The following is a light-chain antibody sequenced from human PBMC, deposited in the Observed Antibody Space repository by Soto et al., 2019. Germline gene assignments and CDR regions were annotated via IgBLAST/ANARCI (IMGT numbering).Light chain of an antibody. J-gene: IGKJ2*01. CDR2: GAS. V-gene: IGKV3-20*01. Sequence: ETVLTQSPGTLSLSPGERATLSCRASQSVRTSYLAWYQQKPGQAPRLLIFGASSRATGIPDRFSGSGSGTDFTLTISRLEPEDFAVYFCHQYGSSLGTFGQGTKVEI. CDR1: QSVRTSY. CDR3: HQYGSSLGT.